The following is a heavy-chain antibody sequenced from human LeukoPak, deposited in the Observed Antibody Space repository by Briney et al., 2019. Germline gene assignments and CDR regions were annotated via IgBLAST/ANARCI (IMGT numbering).Heavy chain of an antibody. J-gene: IGHJ4*02. V-gene: IGHV4-39*01. CDR1: GGSISSSSYY. CDR2: IYYSGSN. D-gene: IGHD5-24*01. CDR3: ARHGGLKDGYKASYYFDY. Sequence: SETLSLTCTVSGGSISSSSYYWGWIRQPPGKGLEWIGSIYYSGSNYYNPSLNSRGTISVDTSKNQFSLKLSSVTAADTAVYYCARHGGLKDGYKASYYFDYWGQGTLVTVSS.